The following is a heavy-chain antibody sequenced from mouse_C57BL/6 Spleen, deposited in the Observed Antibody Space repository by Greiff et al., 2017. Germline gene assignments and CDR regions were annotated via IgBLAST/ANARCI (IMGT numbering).Heavy chain of an antibody. CDR3: DFYGSSPYFDY. D-gene: IGHD1-1*01. V-gene: IGHV1-55*01. CDR1: GYSFTSYW. CDR2: IYPGSGST. Sequence: QVQLKQPGAELVKPGASVKMSCKASGYSFTSYWITWVKQRPGQGLEWIGDIYPGSGSTNYNEKFKSKATLTVDTSSSTAYMQLSSLPSEDSAVYYCDFYGSSPYFDYWGQGTTVTVSS. J-gene: IGHJ2*01.